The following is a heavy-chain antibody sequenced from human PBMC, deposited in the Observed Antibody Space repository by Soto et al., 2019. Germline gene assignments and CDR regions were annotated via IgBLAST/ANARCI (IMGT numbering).Heavy chain of an antibody. Sequence: QVQLQQSGPGLVKPSQTLSLTCVLAGDSVSSNNATWSWIRKPPLRGLGWRGRTFYRSKWYSEYALSVKSRISITPDTSKNQFSLQLNSVTPEDTAIYYCARGYCSGSSCFSDWFDSWGQGTLVTVSS. CDR1: GDSVSSNNAT. CDR3: ARGYCSGSSCFSDWFDS. J-gene: IGHJ5*01. D-gene: IGHD2-15*01. CDR2: TFYRSKWYS. V-gene: IGHV6-1*01.